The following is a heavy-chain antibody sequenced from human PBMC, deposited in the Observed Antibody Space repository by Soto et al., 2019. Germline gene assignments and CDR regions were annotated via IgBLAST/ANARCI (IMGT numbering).Heavy chain of an antibody. CDR2: IYWDDDK. CDR3: AHAGDYDRLTFDP. V-gene: IGHV2-5*02. D-gene: IGHD4-17*01. Sequence: QITLKESVPTLVRPAQTLTLTCDFFGFSLSTSQMGVAWISQPPGQALEWLALIYWDDDKRYSPSLKDRLAISKDTSSNQVILTITNMDTGDTATYFCAHAGDYDRLTFDPGGPGTLVTVSS. J-gene: IGHJ5*02. CDR1: GFSLSTSQMG.